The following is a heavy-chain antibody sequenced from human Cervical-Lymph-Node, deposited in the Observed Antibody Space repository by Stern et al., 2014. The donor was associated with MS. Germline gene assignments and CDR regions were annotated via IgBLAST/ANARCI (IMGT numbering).Heavy chain of an antibody. J-gene: IGHJ4*02. CDR3: ARSADTFGEVVVLRYFDS. V-gene: IGHV3-30*03. CDR1: GFIFSNYA. Sequence: VQLVESGGGAVQPGNSLRLSCAASGFIFSNYAMHWVRQAPGRGLEWLAVITNHDKNKNYAESVKGRFIISRDISKNTLYLQMDSLRSEDTAVYFCARSADTFGEVVVLRYFDSWGQGARVSVSS. CDR2: ITNHDKNK. D-gene: IGHD3-16*02.